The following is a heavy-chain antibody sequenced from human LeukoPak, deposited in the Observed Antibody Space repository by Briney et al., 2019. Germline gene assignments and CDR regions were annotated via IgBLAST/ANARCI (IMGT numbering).Heavy chain of an antibody. D-gene: IGHD6-25*01. CDR2: IYYSGST. CDR3: ARADVQRLQGGFDY. V-gene: IGHV4-39*01. J-gene: IGHJ4*02. Sequence: SETLSLTCTVSGGSISSSSYYWGWIRQPPGKGLEWIGSIYYSGSTYYNPSLKSRVTISVDTSKNQFSLKLSSVTAADTAVYYCARADVQRLQGGFDYWGQGTLVTVSS. CDR1: GGSISSSSYY.